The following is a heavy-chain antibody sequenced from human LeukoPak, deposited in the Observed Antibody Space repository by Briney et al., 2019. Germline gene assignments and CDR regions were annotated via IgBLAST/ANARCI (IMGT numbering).Heavy chain of an antibody. V-gene: IGHV3-30*04. CDR2: ISYDGKEK. Sequence: GGSLRLSCAASGFTFSSDAMHWVRQAPGKGLEWVAVISYDGKEKYHADSVKGRFTISRDNAKNSLYLQMDSLRAEDTAVYYCARDSPPDNWGQGTLVTVSS. CDR3: ARDSPPDN. J-gene: IGHJ4*02. CDR1: GFTFSSDA.